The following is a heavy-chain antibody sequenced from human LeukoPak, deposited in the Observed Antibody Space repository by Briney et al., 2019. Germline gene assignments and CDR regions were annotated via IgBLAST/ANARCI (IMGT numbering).Heavy chain of an antibody. Sequence: PSETLSLTCTVSGGSISSGSYYWSWIRQPAGKGLEWIGRIYTSGSTNYNPSLKSRVTISVDTSKNQFSLKLSSVTAADTAVYYCAREGYPLWFGEIHWGQGTLVTVSS. J-gene: IGHJ4*02. D-gene: IGHD3-10*01. V-gene: IGHV4-61*02. CDR1: GGSISSGSYY. CDR2: IYTSGST. CDR3: AREGYPLWFGEIH.